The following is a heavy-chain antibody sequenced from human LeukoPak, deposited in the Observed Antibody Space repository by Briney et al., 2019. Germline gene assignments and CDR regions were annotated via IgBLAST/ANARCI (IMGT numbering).Heavy chain of an antibody. J-gene: IGHJ4*02. CDR2: ISSSSSYI. V-gene: IGHV3-21*01. CDR3: GRVHSGYDLDY. CDR1: GFTFSSYS. Sequence: GGSLRLSCAASGFTFSSYSMNWVRQAPGKGLEWVSFISSSSSYIYYADSVKGRVTISRDNAKNSLYLQMNSLIAEDTAVYYCGRVHSGYDLDYWGQGTLVTVSS. D-gene: IGHD5-12*01.